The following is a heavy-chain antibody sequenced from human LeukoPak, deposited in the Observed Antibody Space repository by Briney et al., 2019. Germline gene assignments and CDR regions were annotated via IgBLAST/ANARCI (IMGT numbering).Heavy chain of an antibody. CDR3: ATGTGDPYYFDY. CDR2: INHSGST. D-gene: IGHD7-27*01. V-gene: IGHV4-34*01. Sequence: SETLSLTCAVYGGSFSGYYWSWIRQPPGKGLEWIGEINHSGSTNYNPSLKSRVTISVDTSKNQFSLKLSSVTATDTAVYYCATGTGDPYYFDYWGQGTLVTVSS. CDR1: GGSFSGYY. J-gene: IGHJ4*02.